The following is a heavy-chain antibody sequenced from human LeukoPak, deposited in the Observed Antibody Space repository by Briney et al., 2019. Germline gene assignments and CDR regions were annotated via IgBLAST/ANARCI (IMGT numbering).Heavy chain of an antibody. CDR1: GFTFSSYA. Sequence: PGGSLRLSCAASGFTFSSYAMGWVRQAPGKGLEWVSAISGSGGSTYYADSVKGRFTISRDNSKNTLYLQMNSLRAEDTAVYYCAKVETYYYGSSDYHYLDYWGQGTLVTVSS. J-gene: IGHJ4*02. V-gene: IGHV3-23*01. CDR2: ISGSGGST. CDR3: AKVETYYYGSSDYHYLDY. D-gene: IGHD3-22*01.